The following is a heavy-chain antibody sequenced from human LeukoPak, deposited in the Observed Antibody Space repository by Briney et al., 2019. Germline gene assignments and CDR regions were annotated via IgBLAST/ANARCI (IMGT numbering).Heavy chain of an antibody. CDR3: ARDTTRQGYYMDV. D-gene: IGHD1-26*01. Sequence: GGSLRRSCAASGFTFISYAMHWFRKAPGKGLEWVAVISYDGSNKYYADSVKGRFTISRDNSKNTLYLQMNSLRAEDTAVYYCARDTTRQGYYMDVWGKGTTVTVSS. V-gene: IGHV3-30*01. J-gene: IGHJ6*03. CDR2: ISYDGSNK. CDR1: GFTFISYA.